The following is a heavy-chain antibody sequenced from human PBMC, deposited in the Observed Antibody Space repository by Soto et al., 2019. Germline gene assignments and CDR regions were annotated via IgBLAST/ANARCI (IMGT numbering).Heavy chain of an antibody. Sequence: GGSLRLSCAASGFTVSSNYMSWVRQAPGKGLEWVSVIYSGGSTYYADSVKGRFTISRDNSKNTLYLQMNSLRAEDTAVYYCAAAGTPGGFYFDYWGQGTLVTVSS. CDR2: IYSGGST. J-gene: IGHJ4*02. D-gene: IGHD6-13*01. V-gene: IGHV3-66*01. CDR1: GFTVSSNY. CDR3: AAAGTPGGFYFDY.